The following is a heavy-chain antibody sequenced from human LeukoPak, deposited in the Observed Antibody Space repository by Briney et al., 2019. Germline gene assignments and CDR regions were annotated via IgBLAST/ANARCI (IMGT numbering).Heavy chain of an antibody. D-gene: IGHD3-3*01. Sequence: PSETLSHTCTVSGGSISSYYWSWIRQPPGKGLEWIGYIYYSGNTNYNPSLQSRVTISVDTSKNQFSLKLSSVTAADTAVYYCARQGLRFSLSEFWFDPWGQGTLVTVSS. CDR1: GGSISSYY. J-gene: IGHJ5*02. V-gene: IGHV4-59*08. CDR3: ARQGLRFSLSEFWFDP. CDR2: IYYSGNT.